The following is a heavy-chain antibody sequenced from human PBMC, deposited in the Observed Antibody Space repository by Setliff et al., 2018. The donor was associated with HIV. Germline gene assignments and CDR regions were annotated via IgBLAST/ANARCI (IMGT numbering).Heavy chain of an antibody. CDR3: ARSARVGYYDSSGYS. CDR1: GGSISSGSYY. V-gene: IGHV4-61*02. J-gene: IGHJ4*02. Sequence: PSETLSLTCTVSGGSISSGSYYWSWIRQPAGKGLEWIGRIYTSGSTNYNPSLKSRVTISVDTSKNQFSLKLSSVTAADTAVYYCARSARVGYYDSSGYSWGQGTLVTGSS. D-gene: IGHD3-22*01. CDR2: IYTSGST.